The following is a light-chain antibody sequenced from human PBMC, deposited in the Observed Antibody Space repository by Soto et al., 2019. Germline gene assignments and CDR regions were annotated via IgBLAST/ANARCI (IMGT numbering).Light chain of an antibody. CDR1: QTISND. V-gene: IGKV3-15*01. CDR2: GAS. CDR3: QQNNKWPPVT. J-gene: IGKJ4*01. Sequence: EVVMTQSPATVSVSPGEGVTLSCRASQTISNDLAWYQQKPGQAPRLLIYGASTRATGVPARFSGGGSGTEFTLTISSLRSEDFAFYYCQQNNKWPPVTFGGGPRWRSN.